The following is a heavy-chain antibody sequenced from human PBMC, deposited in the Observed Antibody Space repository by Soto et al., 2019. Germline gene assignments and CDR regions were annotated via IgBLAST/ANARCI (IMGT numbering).Heavy chain of an antibody. V-gene: IGHV1-18*01. CDR1: GYTFTSYG. J-gene: IGHJ4*02. D-gene: IGHD3-10*01. CDR3: AREMVRGVGSDY. Sequence: QVQLVQSGAEVKKPGASVKVSCKASGYTFTSYGISWVRQAPGQGLEWMGWISTYNGNTKHAQKLQGRVTMTTDTSTSEADMELRSLRADDTAVFYCAREMVRGVGSDYWGQGTLVTVSS. CDR2: ISTYNGNT.